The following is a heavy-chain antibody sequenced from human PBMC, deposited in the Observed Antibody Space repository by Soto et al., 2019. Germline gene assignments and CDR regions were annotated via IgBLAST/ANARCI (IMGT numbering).Heavy chain of an antibody. CDR3: AKDYGIAVAGTDWFDP. V-gene: IGHV3-30*18. J-gene: IGHJ5*02. D-gene: IGHD6-19*01. Sequence: QVQLVESGGGVVQPGRSLRLSCAASGFTFSSYGMHWVRQAPGKGLEWVAVISYDGSNKYYADSVKGRFTISRDNSKNTLYLEMNSLRAEETAVYYCAKDYGIAVAGTDWFDPWGQGTLVTVSS. CDR1: GFTFSSYG. CDR2: ISYDGSNK.